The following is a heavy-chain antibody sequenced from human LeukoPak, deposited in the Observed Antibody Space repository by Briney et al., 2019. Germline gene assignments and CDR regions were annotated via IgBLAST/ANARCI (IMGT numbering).Heavy chain of an antibody. CDR2: IYYSGST. V-gene: IGHV4-59*08. CDR3: VRQYFSSWYAY. CDR1: GGSISSYY. Sequence: SETLSLTCTVSGGSISSYYWSWIRQPPGKGLEWIGYIYYSGSTNYNPSLKSRVTISVDTSKNQFSLQLNSVTPEDTAVYYCVRQYFSSWYAYWGQGTLVTVSS. J-gene: IGHJ4*02. D-gene: IGHD6-13*01.